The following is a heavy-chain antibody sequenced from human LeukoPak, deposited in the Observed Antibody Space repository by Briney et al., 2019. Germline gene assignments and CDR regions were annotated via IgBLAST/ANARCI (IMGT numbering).Heavy chain of an antibody. J-gene: IGHJ4*02. CDR1: GYTFTGYY. D-gene: IGHD6-19*01. Sequence: ASVKVSCKASGYTFTGYYMHWVRQAPGQGLEWMGWMNPNSGNTGYAQKFQGRVTMTRNTSISTAYMELSSLRSEDTAVYYCARGRYSSGWYLLYFDYWGQGTLVTVSS. CDR3: ARGRYSSGWYLLYFDY. V-gene: IGHV1-8*02. CDR2: MNPNSGNT.